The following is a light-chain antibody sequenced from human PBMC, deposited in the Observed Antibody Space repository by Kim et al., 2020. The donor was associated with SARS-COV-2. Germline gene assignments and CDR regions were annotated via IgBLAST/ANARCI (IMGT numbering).Light chain of an antibody. J-gene: IGKJ4*01. CDR2: GAS. CDR1: QSVSRN. V-gene: IGKV3-15*01. CDR3: QQYNNWPLG. Sequence: EIVMTQSPATLSVSPGERATLSCRASQSVSRNLAWYQQKPGQAPRLLIYGASTRATGFPARFSGSGSGTEFTLTINTLQSDDSGVYYCQQYNNWPLGFGGGTKVDIK.